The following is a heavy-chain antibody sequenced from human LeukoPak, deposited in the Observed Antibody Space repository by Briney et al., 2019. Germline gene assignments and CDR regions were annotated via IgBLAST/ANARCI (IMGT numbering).Heavy chain of an antibody. D-gene: IGHD5-12*01. CDR2: ISARNGNT. CDR1: GYTFTKFG. V-gene: IGHV1-18*04. CDR3: ARDGGYDFHYFDY. J-gene: IGHJ4*02. Sequence: VASVKVSSKASGYTFTKFGFSWVRQAPGQGLEWMGWISARNGNTNYAQRVQGRVTMTTDTSTSTAYMELRSLRSDDTAVYFCARDGGYDFHYFDYWGQGTLVTVSS.